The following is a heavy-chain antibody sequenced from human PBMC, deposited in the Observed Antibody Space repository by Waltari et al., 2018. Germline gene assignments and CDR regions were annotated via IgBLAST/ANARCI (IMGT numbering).Heavy chain of an antibody. CDR1: GGSISSYY. CDR2: IYYSGST. D-gene: IGHD3-16*02. Sequence: QVQLQESGPGLVKPSETLSLTCTVSGGSISSYYWSWIRQPPGKGLEWIGYIYYSGSTNYNPSLKSRVTISVDTSKNQFSLKLSSVTAADTAVYYCARDASDYVWGSYRPNWFDPWGQGTLVTVSS. CDR3: ARDASDYVWGSYRPNWFDP. V-gene: IGHV4-59*01. J-gene: IGHJ5*02.